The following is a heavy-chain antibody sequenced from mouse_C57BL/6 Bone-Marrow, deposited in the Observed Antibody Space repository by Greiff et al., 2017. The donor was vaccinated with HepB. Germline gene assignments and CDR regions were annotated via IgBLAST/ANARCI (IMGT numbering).Heavy chain of an antibody. Sequence: EVKLMESGPELVKPGASVKISCKASGYSFTDYNMNWVKQSNGKSLEWIGVINPNYGTTSYNQKFKGKATLTVDQSSSTAYMQLNSLTSEDSAVYYCANYYGSSYYAMDYWGQGTSVTVSS. V-gene: IGHV1-39*01. D-gene: IGHD1-1*01. CDR2: INPNYGTT. J-gene: IGHJ4*01. CDR3: ANYYGSSYYAMDY. CDR1: GYSFTDYN.